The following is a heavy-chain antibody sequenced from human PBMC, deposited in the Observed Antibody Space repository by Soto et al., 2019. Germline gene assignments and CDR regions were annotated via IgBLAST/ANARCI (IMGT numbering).Heavy chain of an antibody. Sequence: ASVKVSCKASGYTFTSYAMHWVRQAPGQRLEWMGWINAGNGNTKYSQKFQGRVTITRDTSASTAYMELSSLRSEDTAVYYCARGKQLVRFYYYYGMDVWGQGNPGHRLL. CDR2: INAGNGNT. D-gene: IGHD6-6*01. V-gene: IGHV1-3*01. J-gene: IGHJ6*02. CDR1: GYTFTSYA. CDR3: ARGKQLVRFYYYYGMDV.